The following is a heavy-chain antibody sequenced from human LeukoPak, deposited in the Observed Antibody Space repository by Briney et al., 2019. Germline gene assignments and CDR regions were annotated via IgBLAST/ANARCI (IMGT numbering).Heavy chain of an antibody. CDR2: IRSSSSYI. V-gene: IGHV3-21*01. CDR1: GFTFSSYS. Sequence: GRSLRLSCAASGFTFSSYSMNWVRQAPGKGLEWVSSIRSSSSYIYYADSVKGRFTISRDNAKNSLYLQMNSLRAEDTAVYYCAREFGTISGYYYYYGMDVWGQGTTVTVSS. CDR3: AREFGTISGYYYYYGMDV. D-gene: IGHD3-3*01. J-gene: IGHJ6*02.